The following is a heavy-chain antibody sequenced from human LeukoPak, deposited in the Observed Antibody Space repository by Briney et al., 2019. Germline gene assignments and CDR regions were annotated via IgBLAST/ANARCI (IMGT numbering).Heavy chain of an antibody. J-gene: IGHJ4*02. CDR3: ARDPYYDSGGSYHVDY. Sequence: SETLSLTRAVYGASFSGYYWSWIRQPPGKGLEWIGDINYSASTNYNPSLKSRVTISVDMSKNQFSLKLRSVTAADTAVYYCARDPYYDSGGSYHVDYWGQGTLVTVSS. D-gene: IGHD3-22*01. CDR1: GASFSGYY. CDR2: INYSAST. V-gene: IGHV4-34*01.